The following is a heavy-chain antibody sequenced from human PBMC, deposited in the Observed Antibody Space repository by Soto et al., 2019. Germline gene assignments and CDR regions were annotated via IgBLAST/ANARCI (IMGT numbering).Heavy chain of an antibody. D-gene: IGHD2-15*01. J-gene: IGHJ5*02. Sequence: QITLKESGPTLVKPTQTLTLTCTFSGFSLSTSGVGVGWIRQPPGKALEWLALIYWDDDKRYSPSLKSRLTITKDTSKNQVVLTITNMDPVDTATYYCAHRRNVVVVAASIRTNWFDPWGQGTLVTVSS. CDR2: IYWDDDK. CDR3: AHRRNVVVVAASIRTNWFDP. V-gene: IGHV2-5*02. CDR1: GFSLSTSGVG.